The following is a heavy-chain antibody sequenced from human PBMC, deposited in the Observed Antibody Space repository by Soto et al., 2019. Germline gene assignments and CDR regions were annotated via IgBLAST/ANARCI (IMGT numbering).Heavy chain of an antibody. CDR2: IYSGGST. V-gene: IGHV3-66*01. D-gene: IGHD5-18*01. CDR1: GFTVSSNY. Sequence: EVQLVESGGGLVQPGGSLRLSCAASGFTVSSNYMSWVRQAPGKGLEWVSVIYSGGSTYYADSVKGRFTISRDKSKSTLYLQMNSLRVEDMAVYYCARNSRFDTPMVYWGQGTLVTVSS. CDR3: ARNSRFDTPMVY. J-gene: IGHJ4*02.